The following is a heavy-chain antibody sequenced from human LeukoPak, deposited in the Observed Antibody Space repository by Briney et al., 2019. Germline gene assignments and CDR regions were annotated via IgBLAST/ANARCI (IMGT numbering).Heavy chain of an antibody. D-gene: IGHD3-22*01. CDR1: GYSFTSYW. V-gene: IGHV5-51*01. Sequence: GESLKISCKTSGYSFTSYWIGWVRQMPGKGLEWMGIIYPGDSDTRYSPSFQGQVTISADKSISTAYLQWSSLKASDTAMYYCARLGDYYYDSSGQFDYWGQGTLVTVSS. CDR3: ARLGDYYYDSSGQFDY. J-gene: IGHJ4*02. CDR2: IYPGDSDT.